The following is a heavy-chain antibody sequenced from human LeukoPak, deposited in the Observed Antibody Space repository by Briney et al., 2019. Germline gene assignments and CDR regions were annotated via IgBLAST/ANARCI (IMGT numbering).Heavy chain of an antibody. J-gene: IGHJ4*02. CDR1: SGSMNDYY. CDR2: VYNTKYT. Sequence: PSETLSLTCSVGSGSMNDYYWNWVRQPPGKGLEWIGRVYNTKYTEYNPSLKSRVSISVDSSKNQFSLKLSSVTAADTAVYYCARGRGKKNYYGSGSYHFDYWGQGTLVTVSS. V-gene: IGHV4-4*07. CDR3: ARGRGKKNYYGSGSYHFDY. D-gene: IGHD3-10*01.